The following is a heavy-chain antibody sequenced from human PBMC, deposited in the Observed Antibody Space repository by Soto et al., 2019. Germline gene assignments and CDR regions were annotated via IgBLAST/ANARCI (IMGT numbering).Heavy chain of an antibody. J-gene: IGHJ5*02. D-gene: IGHD3-10*01. V-gene: IGHV1-8*01. CDR2: MNPNSGNT. CDR1: GYTFTSYD. CDR3: ATGIKYAHYSRWFDP. Sequence: QVQLVQSGAEVKKPGASVKVSCKASGYTFTSYDINWVRQATGQGLEYLGWMNPNSGNTGYVQKFQGRVTMTTDTSPSTAYLALSSLRSDDTAVYYCATGIKYAHYSRWFDPWGQGTLVTVSS.